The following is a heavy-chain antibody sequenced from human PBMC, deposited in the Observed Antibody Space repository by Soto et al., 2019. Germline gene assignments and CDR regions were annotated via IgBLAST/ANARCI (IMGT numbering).Heavy chain of an antibody. V-gene: IGHV4-31*03. D-gene: IGHD4-17*01. CDR3: ARDRLSPTTVTTSEQHYYYYGMDV. CDR1: GGSISSGGYY. J-gene: IGHJ6*02. CDR2: IYYSGST. Sequence: PSETLSLTCTVSGGSISSGGYYWSWIRQHPGKGLEWIGYIYYSGSTYYNPSLKSRVTISVDTSKNQFSLKLSSVTAADTAVYYCARDRLSPTTVTTSEQHYYYYGMDVWGHGTTVTVSS.